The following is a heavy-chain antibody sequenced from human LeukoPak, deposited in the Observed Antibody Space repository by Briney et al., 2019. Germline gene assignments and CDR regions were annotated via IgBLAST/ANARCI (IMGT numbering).Heavy chain of an antibody. CDR2: TYYNGST. V-gene: IGHV4-39*01. D-gene: IGHD3-10*01. Sequence: SETLSLTCTVSGASISGSGYYWGWIRQPPGQGLEYIGDTYYNGSTYYNASLKSRVTISVDTSKNQFSLKLSSVTAADTAVYYCARHNWVYYGSGTRGAFDIWGQGTVVTVSS. CDR3: ARHNWVYYGSGTRGAFDI. J-gene: IGHJ3*02. CDR1: GASISGSGYY.